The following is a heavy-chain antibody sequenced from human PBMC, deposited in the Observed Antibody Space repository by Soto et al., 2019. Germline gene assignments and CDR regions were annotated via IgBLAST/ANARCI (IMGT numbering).Heavy chain of an antibody. V-gene: IGHV4-4*07. Sequence: QVQLQESGPGLVKPSETLSLTCTVSGGSISSFYWSWIRQPAGKGLEWLGRIYSGGRNNYNPSLKSRVTMAVDTSKIQFSLRLSSGTAAATAMYYSARGSSRWDYWGQGTLVTVSS. CDR3: ARGSSRWDY. CDR2: IYSGGRN. CDR1: GGSISSFY. J-gene: IGHJ4*02. D-gene: IGHD6-13*01.